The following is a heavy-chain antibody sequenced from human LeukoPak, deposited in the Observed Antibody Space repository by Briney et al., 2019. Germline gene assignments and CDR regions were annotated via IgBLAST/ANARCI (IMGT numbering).Heavy chain of an antibody. D-gene: IGHD2/OR15-2a*01. CDR2: IFPGDSNI. Sequence: GESLKISCRASGYSFSNYWVGWVRQLAGKGMVYMGIIFPGDSNIRYNPSFQRQAAMSVDRSTNTAYLQWSSLKASDSAMYYCARDHYCYSTSFHFDYWGQGTLDTVSS. V-gene: IGHV5-51*01. CDR3: ARDHYCYSTSFHFDY. CDR1: GYSFSNYW. J-gene: IGHJ4*02.